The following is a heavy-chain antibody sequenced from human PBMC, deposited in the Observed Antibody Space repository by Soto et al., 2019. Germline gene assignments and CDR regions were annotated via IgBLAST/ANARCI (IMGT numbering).Heavy chain of an antibody. CDR1: AFTFSDHY. D-gene: IGHD4-4*01. CDR3: VIWPLNGYST. CDR2: TRNKRNNFIT. Sequence: EVQLVESGGGLGQPGGSLRLSCATSAFTFSDHYVDWVRQAPGKGLEWVGGTRNKRNNFITEYAASVKGRFTISRDDSKHSLYLQMNSLKTEDTALYYCVIWPLNGYSTWGQGTLVTVSS. V-gene: IGHV3-72*01. J-gene: IGHJ4*02.